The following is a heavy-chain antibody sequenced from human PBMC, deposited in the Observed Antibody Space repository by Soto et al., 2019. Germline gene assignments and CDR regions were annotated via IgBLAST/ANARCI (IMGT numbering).Heavy chain of an antibody. D-gene: IGHD3-3*01. J-gene: IGHJ5*02. CDR1: GFTFSSYG. CDR3: ARDRKEYYDFWSGPENWFDT. CDR2: IWYDGSNK. Sequence: GSLRLSCAASGFTFSSYGMHWVRQAPGKGLEWVAVIWYDGSNKYYADSVKGRFTISRDNSKNTLYLQMNSLRAEDTAVYYCARDRKEYYDFWSGPENWFDTWGQGTQVTVSS. V-gene: IGHV3-33*01.